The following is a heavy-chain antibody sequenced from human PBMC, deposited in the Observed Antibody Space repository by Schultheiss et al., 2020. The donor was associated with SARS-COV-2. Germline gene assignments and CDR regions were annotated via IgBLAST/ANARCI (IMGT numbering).Heavy chain of an antibody. Sequence: GESLKISCKGSGYSFTNYWIGWVRQMPGKGLEWMGIIYPGDSDTRYSPSFQGQVTISADKSISTAYLQWSSLKASDTAMYCCARLLGGYCSGGSCYLFDYWGQGTLVTVSS. CDR3: ARLLGGYCSGGSCYLFDY. D-gene: IGHD2-15*01. CDR1: GYSFTNYW. J-gene: IGHJ4*02. V-gene: IGHV5-51*01. CDR2: IYPGDSDT.